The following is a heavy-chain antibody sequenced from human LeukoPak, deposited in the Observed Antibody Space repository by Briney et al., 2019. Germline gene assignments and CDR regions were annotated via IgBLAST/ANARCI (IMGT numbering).Heavy chain of an antibody. CDR1: GYTFTGYY. CDR2: INPNSGGT. CDR3: ARDLYCSSTSCYKDWFDP. Sequence: ASVKVSCKASGYTFTGYYMHWVRQAPGQGLGWMGWINPNSGGTNYAKKFQGRVTMTRYTSISTAYMELSRLKSDDTAVYYCARDLYCSSTSCYKDWFDPWGQGTLVTVSS. V-gene: IGHV1-2*02. D-gene: IGHD2-2*02. J-gene: IGHJ5*02.